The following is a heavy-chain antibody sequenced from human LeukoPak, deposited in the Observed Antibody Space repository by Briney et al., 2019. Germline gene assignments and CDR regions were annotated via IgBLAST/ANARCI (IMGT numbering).Heavy chain of an antibody. J-gene: IGHJ6*03. V-gene: IGHV1-2*02. CDR3: VRGAGATISYYHYYMDV. Sequence: ASVKVSCKASGYTFTAYYLHWVRQAPGQGLEWMGWIHPNNGDTKFAQQFQGRVTLTRDTSSSTAYMELSSLRSEDTAVYYCVRGAGATISYYHYYMDVWGKGTTVTVSS. CDR1: GYTFTAYY. CDR2: IHPNNGDT. D-gene: IGHD1-26*01.